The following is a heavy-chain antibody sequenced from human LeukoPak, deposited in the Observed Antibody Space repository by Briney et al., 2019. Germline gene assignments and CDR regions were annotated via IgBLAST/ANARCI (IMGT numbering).Heavy chain of an antibody. J-gene: IGHJ5*02. CDR3: ARDFRYSGSYHHWFDP. D-gene: IGHD1-26*01. CDR2: ISSSGTYI. CDR1: GFTFSAYS. Sequence: GGSLRRSCAASGFTFSAYSINSVRQAPGRGLEWVSSISSSGTYIYYADSVKGRFTISRDNAKNSLSLQMNSLRAEDTAVYYCARDFRYSGSYHHWFDPWGQGTLVTVSS. V-gene: IGHV3-21*01.